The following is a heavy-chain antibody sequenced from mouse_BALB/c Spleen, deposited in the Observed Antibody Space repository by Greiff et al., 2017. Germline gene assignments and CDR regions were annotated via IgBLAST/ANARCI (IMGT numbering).Heavy chain of an antibody. CDR3: ARRVYDYPFYAMDY. D-gene: IGHD2-4*01. J-gene: IGHJ4*01. V-gene: IGHV3-2*02. Sequence: EVQLQQSGPGLVKPSQSLSLTCTVTGYSITSDYAWNWIRQFPGNKLEWMGYISYSGSTSYNPSLKSRISITRDTSKNQFFLQLNSVTTEDTATYYCARRVYDYPFYAMDYWGQGTSVTVSS. CDR2: ISYSGST. CDR1: GYSITSDYA.